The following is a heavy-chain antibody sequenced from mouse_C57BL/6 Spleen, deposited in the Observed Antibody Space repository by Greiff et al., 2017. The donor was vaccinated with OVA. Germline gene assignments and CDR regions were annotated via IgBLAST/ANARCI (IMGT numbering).Heavy chain of an antibody. Sequence: VKLMESGGGLVKPGGSLKLSCAASGFTFSSYAMSWVRQTPEKRLEWVATISDGGSYTYYPDNVKGRFTISRDNAKNNLYLQMSHLKSEDTAMYYCARDPDGYYQAWFAYWGQGTLVTVSA. CDR2: ISDGGSYT. D-gene: IGHD2-3*01. V-gene: IGHV5-4*01. CDR1: GFTFSSYA. CDR3: ARDPDGYYQAWFAY. J-gene: IGHJ3*01.